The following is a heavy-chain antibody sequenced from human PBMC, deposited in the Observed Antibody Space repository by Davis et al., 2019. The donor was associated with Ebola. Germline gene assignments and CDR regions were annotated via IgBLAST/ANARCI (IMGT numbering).Heavy chain of an antibody. CDR3: ARDGITWIQLWLPAFDI. J-gene: IGHJ3*02. CDR1: GFTFSSYA. V-gene: IGHV3-23*01. D-gene: IGHD5-18*01. Sequence: GASLKISCAASGFTFSSYAMHWVRQAPGKGLEWVSAISGSGGSTYYADSVKGRFTISRDNPKNTVYLQMNSLKAEDTAVYYCARDGITWIQLWLPAFDIWGQGTMVTVSS. CDR2: ISGSGGST.